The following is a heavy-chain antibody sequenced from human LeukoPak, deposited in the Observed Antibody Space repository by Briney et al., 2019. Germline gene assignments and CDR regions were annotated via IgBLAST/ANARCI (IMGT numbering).Heavy chain of an antibody. CDR1: GGSFSGYY. D-gene: IGHD2-2*01. V-gene: IGHV4-34*01. J-gene: IGHJ4*02. CDR3: ARGRMSDIVVVPAAFFDY. CDR2: INHSGST. Sequence: SETLSLTCAVYGGSFSGYYWSWIRQPPGKGLEWIGEINHSGSTNYNPPLKSRVTISVDTSKNQFSLKLSSVTAADTAVYYCARGRMSDIVVVPAAFFDYWGQGTLVTVSS.